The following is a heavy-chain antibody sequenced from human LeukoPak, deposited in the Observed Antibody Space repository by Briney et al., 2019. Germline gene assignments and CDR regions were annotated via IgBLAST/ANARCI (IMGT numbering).Heavy chain of an antibody. Sequence: PGRSLRLSCAASGFTFNQYVIHWARQAPGKGLEWVAVISNDGITRFYATSVKGRCTISRDDSKNTVYLQLSSLRVEDTAVYYCAKDGRGYGDFHYFDYWGQGTLVTVSS. J-gene: IGHJ4*02. V-gene: IGHV3-30*04. CDR2: ISNDGITR. D-gene: IGHD4-17*01. CDR1: GFTFNQYV. CDR3: AKDGRGYGDFHYFDY.